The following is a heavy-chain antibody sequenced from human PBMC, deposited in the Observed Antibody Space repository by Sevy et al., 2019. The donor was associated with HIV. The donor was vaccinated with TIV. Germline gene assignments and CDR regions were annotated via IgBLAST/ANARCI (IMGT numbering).Heavy chain of an antibody. D-gene: IGHD2-2*02. V-gene: IGHV3-23*01. CDR2: ISEGGDRT. CDR3: AKYGSNNCYMSWRYFYMDV. CDR1: GFTFRNYA. Sequence: GGSLRLSCAASGFTFRNYAMTWVRQAPGKGLEWVSVISEGGDRTYYADSVKGRFTVSRDNSKNTMYLQMNTLRAEDTVVYYCAKYGSNNCYMSWRYFYMDVWGKGTTVTVSS. J-gene: IGHJ6*03.